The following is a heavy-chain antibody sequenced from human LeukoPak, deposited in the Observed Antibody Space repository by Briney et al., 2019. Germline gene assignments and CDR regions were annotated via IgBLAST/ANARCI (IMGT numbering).Heavy chain of an antibody. Sequence: KPSETLSLTCTVSGGSISSYYWSWIRQPPGKGLEWIGEITHSGSTNYNPSLKSRVTMSVDTSKNQFSLKLSSVTAADTAVYYCARGRDGYKYYYYYGMDVWGQGTTVTVSS. D-gene: IGHD5-24*01. CDR1: GGSISSYY. CDR3: ARGRDGYKYYYYYGMDV. CDR2: ITHSGST. V-gene: IGHV4-34*01. J-gene: IGHJ6*02.